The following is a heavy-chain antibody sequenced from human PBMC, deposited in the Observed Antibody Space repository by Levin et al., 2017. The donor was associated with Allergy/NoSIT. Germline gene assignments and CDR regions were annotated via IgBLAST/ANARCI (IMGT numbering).Heavy chain of an antibody. Sequence: LSLTCAASGFIVSDSYMSWIRQAPGKGLEWVSYISRGNSYTNYLDSVKGRFTISRDNAKNSLYLQMNSLRAEDTALYYCARGRVPNDYWGQGTLVTVSS. CDR2: ISRGNSYT. D-gene: IGHD3-10*01. V-gene: IGHV3-11*05. CDR3: ARGRVPNDY. J-gene: IGHJ4*02. CDR1: GFIVSDSY.